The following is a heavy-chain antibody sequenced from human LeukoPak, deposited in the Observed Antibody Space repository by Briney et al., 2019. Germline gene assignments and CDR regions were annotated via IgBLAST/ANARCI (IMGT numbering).Heavy chain of an antibody. Sequence: PGRSLRLSCAASGFTFRSYGMHWVRQAPGKGLEWVAVISYAGSNKYYADSVKGRFTISRDNSKNTLYLQMSSLRAEDTAVYYCAKDLDPHSNHGVDLLPDYWGQGTLVTVSS. D-gene: IGHD2/OR15-2a*01. V-gene: IGHV3-30*18. CDR3: AKDLDPHSNHGVDLLPDY. CDR1: GFTFRSYG. J-gene: IGHJ4*02. CDR2: ISYAGSNK.